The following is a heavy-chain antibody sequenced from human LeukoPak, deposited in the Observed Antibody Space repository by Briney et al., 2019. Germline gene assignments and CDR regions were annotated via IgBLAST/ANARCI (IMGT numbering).Heavy chain of an antibody. CDR3: ARDGDGYNNRDY. J-gene: IGHJ4*02. CDR1: GFTVSSNY. V-gene: IGHV3-66*02. CDR2: IYSGGST. Sequence: GGSLRLSCAASGFTVSSNYMSWVRQAPGKGLEWVSVIYSGGSTYYADSVKGRFTISRDSSKNTLYLQMNSLGAEDTAVYYCARDGDGYNNRDYWGQGTLVTVSS. D-gene: IGHD5-24*01.